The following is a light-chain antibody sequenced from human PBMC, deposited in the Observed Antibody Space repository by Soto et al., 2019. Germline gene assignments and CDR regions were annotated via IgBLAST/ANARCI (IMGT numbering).Light chain of an antibody. J-gene: IGLJ1*01. Sequence: QSALTQPASVSGSPGQSITISCTGTSSDVVGYNYVSWYQQHPGKAPKLIIYEVSNRPSGVSNRFSGSKSGNTASLTISGLQAEDEADYYCNSYTSESTWVFGTGTKLTVL. V-gene: IGLV2-14*01. CDR3: NSYTSESTWV. CDR2: EVS. CDR1: SSDVVGYNY.